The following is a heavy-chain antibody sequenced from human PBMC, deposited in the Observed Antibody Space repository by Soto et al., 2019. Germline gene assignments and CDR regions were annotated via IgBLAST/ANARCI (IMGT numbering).Heavy chain of an antibody. J-gene: IGHJ6*02. Sequence: QVQLVQSGAEVKKPGSSVKVSCKASGGTFSSYAISWVRQAPGQGLEWMGGIIPISDTTNYAQKFRGRVTITADESTSTAYMELSSLSSEDTAVYYCARSQGSSTSLEIYYYYYYGMDVWGQGTTVTVSS. D-gene: IGHD2-2*01. CDR3: ARSQGSSTSLEIYYYYYYGMDV. CDR1: GGTFSSYA. V-gene: IGHV1-69*01. CDR2: IIPISDTT.